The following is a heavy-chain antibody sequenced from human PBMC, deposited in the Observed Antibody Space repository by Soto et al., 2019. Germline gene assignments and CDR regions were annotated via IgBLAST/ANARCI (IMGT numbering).Heavy chain of an antibody. CDR3: ARDKTPTHRETNYGMDV. V-gene: IGHV3-23*01. CDR1: GFTFSSYA. Sequence: GGSLRLSCAASGFTFSSYAMSWVRQAPGKGREWVSAISGSGGSTYYADCVKGRFTISRDNSKNTLYLQMNSLRAEDTAVYYCARDKTPTHRETNYGMDVWGQGTKVTVSS. J-gene: IGHJ6*02. CDR2: ISGSGGST.